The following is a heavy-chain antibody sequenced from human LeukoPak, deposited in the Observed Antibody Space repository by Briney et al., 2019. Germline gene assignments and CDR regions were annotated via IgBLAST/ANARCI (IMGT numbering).Heavy chain of an antibody. J-gene: IGHJ4*02. CDR3: AKGYNYAQTSYFTS. CDR1: GFTFDDYA. D-gene: IGHD5-18*01. CDR2: ISWNSGTI. Sequence: GGSLRLSCAASGFTFDDYALHWVRQAPGKGLEWVSGISWNSGTIAYADSVRGRFTISRDYAKNSLYLQMNSLRAEDTAFYYCAKGYNYAQTSYFTSWGQGTLVTVFS. V-gene: IGHV3-9*01.